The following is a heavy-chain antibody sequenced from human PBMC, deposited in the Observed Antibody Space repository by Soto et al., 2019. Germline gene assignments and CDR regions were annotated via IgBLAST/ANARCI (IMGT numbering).Heavy chain of an antibody. CDR3: ARLGMGGDYYYYGMDV. Sequence: PGGSLRLSCAASGFTFSSYSMNWVRQVPGKGLEWVSSISSSSSYIYYADSVKGRFTISRDNAKNSLYLQMNSLRAEDTAVYYCARLGMGGDYYYYGMDVWGQGTTVTVSS. V-gene: IGHV3-21*01. D-gene: IGHD4-17*01. CDR1: GFTFSSYS. CDR2: ISSSSSYI. J-gene: IGHJ6*02.